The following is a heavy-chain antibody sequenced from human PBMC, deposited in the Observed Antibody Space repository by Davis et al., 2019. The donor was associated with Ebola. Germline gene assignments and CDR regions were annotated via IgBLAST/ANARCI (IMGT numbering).Heavy chain of an antibody. CDR1: RCTFRSYT. D-gene: IGHD3-22*01. J-gene: IGHJ1*01. CDR3: AKDRYSDSSGYFFESEH. CDR2: IIPILGTT. Sequence: SSVKVSCQASRCTFRSYTIPWVRQAPGQGLEWVGGIIPILGTTSYAQKFQGRVAITADESTRTIYMELSSLTSEDSAVYYCAKDRYSDSSGYFFESEHWGQGTLVTVSS. V-gene: IGHV1-69*13.